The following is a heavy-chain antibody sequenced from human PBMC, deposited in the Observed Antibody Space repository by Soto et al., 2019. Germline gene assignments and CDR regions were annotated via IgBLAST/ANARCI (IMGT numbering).Heavy chain of an antibody. J-gene: IGHJ4*02. CDR2: ISSTTNYI. Sequence: LRLSCAASGFTFTRYSMNWVRQAPGKGLEWVSSISSTTNYIYYGDSMKGRFTISRDNGKNSLYLEMHSLRAEDTAVYYCARESEDLTSNFDYWGQGTLVTVSS. CDR3: ARESEDLTSNFDY. CDR1: GFTFTRYS. V-gene: IGHV3-21*06.